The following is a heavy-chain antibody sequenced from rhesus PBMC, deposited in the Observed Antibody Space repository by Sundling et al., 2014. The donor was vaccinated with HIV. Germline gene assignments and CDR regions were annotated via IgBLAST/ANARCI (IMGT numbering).Heavy chain of an antibody. Sequence: QVQLQESGPAVVKPSETLSLTCAVSGGSISSSNWWSWIRQAPGKGLEWIGNIYGRGTIINYNPSLKSRVTLSVDTSKNQFSLNLSSVTAADTALYYCARSNPLYLDFDVWGPGVLVTVSS. CDR3: ARSNPLYLDFDV. J-gene: IGHJ5-1*01. D-gene: IGHD3-3*01. V-gene: IGHV4-93*02. CDR2: IYGRGTII. CDR1: GGSISSSNW.